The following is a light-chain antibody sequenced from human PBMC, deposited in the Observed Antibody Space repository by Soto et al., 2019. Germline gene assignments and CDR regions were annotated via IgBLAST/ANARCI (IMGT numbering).Light chain of an antibody. CDR2: GAS. CDR3: QQYGSSSTWT. J-gene: IGKJ1*01. V-gene: IGKV3-20*01. Sequence: IVLTQSPGTLSLSPGERATLSCRASRSVGTFLAWYQQKPGQAPRLLIYGASSRATVIPDRFSGSGSGTDFTLTISRLEPEDFAVYYCQQYGSSSTWTFGQGTKVDIK. CDR1: RSVGTF.